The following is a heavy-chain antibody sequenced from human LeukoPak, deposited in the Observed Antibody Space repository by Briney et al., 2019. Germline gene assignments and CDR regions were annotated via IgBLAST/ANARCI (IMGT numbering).Heavy chain of an antibody. CDR3: AKDGSTVVTTTGGFFDY. J-gene: IGHJ4*02. CDR2: ISGSGGST. Sequence: GGSLRLSCAASGFTFSSYAMSWVRQAPGKGLEWVSAISGSGGSTYYADPVKGRFTISRDNSKNTLYLQMNSLRAEDTAVYYCAKDGSTVVTTTGGFFDYWGQGTLVTVSS. V-gene: IGHV3-23*01. D-gene: IGHD4-23*01. CDR1: GFTFSSYA.